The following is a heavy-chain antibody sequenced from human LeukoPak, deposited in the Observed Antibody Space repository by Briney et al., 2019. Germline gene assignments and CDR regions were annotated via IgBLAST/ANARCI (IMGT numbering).Heavy chain of an antibody. D-gene: IGHD3-9*01. CDR3: ARDYYDILTGYYGAFDY. V-gene: IGHV1-2*02. CDR1: GYTFTGYY. Sequence: ASVKVSCKASGYTFTGYYMHWVRQAPGQGLEWMGWINPNSGGTNYAQKFQGRVTMTRDTSISTAYMELSSLRSEDTAVYYCARDYYDILTGYYGAFDYWGQGTLVTVSS. J-gene: IGHJ4*02. CDR2: INPNSGGT.